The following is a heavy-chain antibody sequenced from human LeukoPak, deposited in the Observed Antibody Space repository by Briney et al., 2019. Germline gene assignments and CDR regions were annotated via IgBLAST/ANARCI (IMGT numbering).Heavy chain of an antibody. CDR1: GGSVSSSSYY. Sequence: PSETLSLTCPVSGGSVSSSSYYWGWIRQPPGKGLEWIGSIYYSGSTYYNPSLKSRVTISVDTSKNQFSLKLSSVTAADTAVYYCARPERYEVAPNYWGQGTLVTVSS. J-gene: IGHJ4*02. CDR2: IYYSGST. D-gene: IGHD2-15*01. CDR3: ARPERYEVAPNY. V-gene: IGHV4-39*01.